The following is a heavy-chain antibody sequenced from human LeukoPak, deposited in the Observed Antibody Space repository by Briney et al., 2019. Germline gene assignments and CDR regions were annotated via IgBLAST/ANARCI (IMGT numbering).Heavy chain of an antibody. V-gene: IGHV3-74*01. CDR3: ARRTVGDFN. Sequence: GGSLRLSCAASGFTFSNYWMHWVRQAPGKGLGWVSRINSDGGDTTSADSAKGRGTISRDNAKKTGYLQINMLRAKGTAADSLARRTVGDFNGGPGKRVSVSP. CDR1: GFTFSNYW. J-gene: IGHJ4*02. D-gene: IGHD4-17*01. CDR2: INSDGGDT.